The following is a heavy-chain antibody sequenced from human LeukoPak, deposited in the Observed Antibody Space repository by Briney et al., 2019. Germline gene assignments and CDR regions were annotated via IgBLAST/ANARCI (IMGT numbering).Heavy chain of an antibody. Sequence: SETLSLTCTVSGGSISSSSYYWGWIRQPPGKGLEWIGSIYYSGSTYYNPSLKSRVTISVDTSKNQFSLKLSSVTAADTAVYYCARYYSGGFDPWGQGTLVTVSS. CDR3: ARYYSGGFDP. J-gene: IGHJ5*02. D-gene: IGHD6-19*01. CDR2: IYYSGST. V-gene: IGHV4-39*07. CDR1: GGSISSSSYY.